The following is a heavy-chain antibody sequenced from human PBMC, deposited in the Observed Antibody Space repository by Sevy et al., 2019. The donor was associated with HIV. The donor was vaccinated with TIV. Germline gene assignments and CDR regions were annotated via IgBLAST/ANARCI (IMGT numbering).Heavy chain of an antibody. J-gene: IGHJ6*02. Sequence: GESLKISCKGSGYSFTSYWIGWVRQMPGKGLEWMGIIYPGDSDTRYSPSFQGQVTISADKSISTAYLQWSSLKAPDTAMYYCARHGQGYSSSWSTYYYYGMDVWGQGTTVTVSS. CDR1: GYSFTSYW. V-gene: IGHV5-51*01. D-gene: IGHD6-13*01. CDR2: IYPGDSDT. CDR3: ARHGQGYSSSWSTYYYYGMDV.